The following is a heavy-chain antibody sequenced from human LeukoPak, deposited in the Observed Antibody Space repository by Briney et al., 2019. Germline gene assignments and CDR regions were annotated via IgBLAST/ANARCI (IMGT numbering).Heavy chain of an antibody. CDR3: ARLQRTTMAGPDDWYFDL. V-gene: IGHV4-59*01. Sequence: PSETLSLTCAVSGDSISSYHCSWIRQPPEKGLEWIGYIYYSGSTNYNPSLKSRVTISVDTSKTQFSLKMNSVTAADTAVYYCARLQRTTMAGPDDWYFDLWGRGTLVTVPS. CDR1: GDSISSYH. D-gene: IGHD6-19*01. CDR2: IYYSGST. J-gene: IGHJ2*01.